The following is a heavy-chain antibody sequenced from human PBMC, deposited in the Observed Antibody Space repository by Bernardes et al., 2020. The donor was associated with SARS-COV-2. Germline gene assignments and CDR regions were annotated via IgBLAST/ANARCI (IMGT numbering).Heavy chain of an antibody. D-gene: IGHD1-26*01. CDR3: AKRMGGSYYVVGGLFDY. J-gene: IGHJ4*02. V-gene: IGHV3-23*01. CDR1: GFTFSSYA. Sequence: GGSLRLSCAASGFTFSSYAMSWVRQAPGKGLEWVSAISGSGGSTYYADSVKGRFTISRDNSKNTLYLQMNSLRAEDTAVYYCAKRMGGSYYVVGGLFDYWGQGTLVTVSS. CDR2: ISGSGGST.